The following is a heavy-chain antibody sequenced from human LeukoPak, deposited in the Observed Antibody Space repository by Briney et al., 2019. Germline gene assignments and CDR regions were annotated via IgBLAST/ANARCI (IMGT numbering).Heavy chain of an antibody. Sequence: GASVKVSCKASGSTFSSYAISWVRQAPGQGLEWMGGIIPIFGTANYAQKFQGRVTITADESTSTAYMELGSLRSEDTAVYYCARYYSDYYYMDVWGKGTTVTVSS. V-gene: IGHV1-69*13. CDR2: IIPIFGTA. CDR3: ARYYSDYYYMDV. D-gene: IGHD4-11*01. J-gene: IGHJ6*03. CDR1: GSTFSSYA.